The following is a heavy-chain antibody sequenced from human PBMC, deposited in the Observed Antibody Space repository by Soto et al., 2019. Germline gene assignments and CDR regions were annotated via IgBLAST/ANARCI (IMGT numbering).Heavy chain of an antibody. CDR2: FDPEDGET. CDR3: ATDARLNWFDP. V-gene: IGHV1-24*01. Sequence: GXSVKVSFKVSGYTLTELSMHLVRQAPGKGLEWMGGFDPEDGETIYAQKFQGRVTMTEDTSTDTAYMELSSLRSEDTAVYYCATDARLNWFDPWGQGTLVTVSS. J-gene: IGHJ5*02. D-gene: IGHD6-25*01. CDR1: GYTLTELS.